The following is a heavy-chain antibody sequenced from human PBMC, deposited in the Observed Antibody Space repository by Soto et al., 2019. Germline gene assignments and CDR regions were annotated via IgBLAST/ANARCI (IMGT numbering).Heavy chain of an antibody. CDR2: INNSGST. J-gene: IGHJ5*02. Sequence: QVQLQQWGAGLLKPSETLSLTCAVYGGSFSGYYWSWIRQPPGKGLEWIGEINNSGSTNYNPSLKSRVTISVDTSKNQFSLKLSSVTAADTAVYYCARVRIVVVPAAIRGWFDPWGQGTLVTVSS. D-gene: IGHD2-2*02. CDR1: GGSFSGYY. CDR3: ARVRIVVVPAAIRGWFDP. V-gene: IGHV4-34*01.